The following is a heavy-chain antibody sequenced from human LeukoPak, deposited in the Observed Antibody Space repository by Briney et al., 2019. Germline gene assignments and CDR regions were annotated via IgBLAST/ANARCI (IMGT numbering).Heavy chain of an antibody. CDR2: IYYSGST. J-gene: IGHJ4*02. CDR1: GGSISSSSYY. CDR3: ARERAVTTYYYFDY. D-gene: IGHD4-17*01. Sequence: PSETLSLTCTVSGGSISSSSYYWSWIRQPPGKGLEWIGNIYYSGSTNYNPSLKSRVTISVDTSKNQFSLKLSSVTAADTAVYYCARERAVTTYYYFDYWGQGTLVTVSS. V-gene: IGHV4-61*01.